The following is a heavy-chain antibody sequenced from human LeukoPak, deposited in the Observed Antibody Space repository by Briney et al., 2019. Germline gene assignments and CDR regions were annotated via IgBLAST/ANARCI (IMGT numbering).Heavy chain of an antibody. V-gene: IGHV4-34*01. D-gene: IGHD2-21*01. J-gene: IGHJ5*02. Sequence: SETLSLTCAVSGVSISAYYWSWIRQPPGKGLEWIGEVSPGGYTTYSPSLKSRVIISEDTSDNHLSLRLKSVTAADTAMYYCARIRCGRGDDICYNHWALGTLVTVSS. CDR2: VSPGGYT. CDR1: GVSISAYY. CDR3: ARIRCGRGDDICYNH.